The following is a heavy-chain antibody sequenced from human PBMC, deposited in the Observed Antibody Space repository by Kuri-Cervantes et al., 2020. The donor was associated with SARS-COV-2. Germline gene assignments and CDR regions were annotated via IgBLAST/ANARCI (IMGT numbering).Heavy chain of an antibody. V-gene: IGHV4-38-2*02. CDR1: GYSISSGYY. J-gene: IGHJ6*03. CDR3: ATNIAAAGLYYYMDV. Sequence: GSLRLSCTVSGYSISSGYYWGWIRQPPGKGLEWIGSIYHSGSTYYNPSLKSRVTISVDTSKNQFSLKLSSVTAADTAVYYCATNIAAAGLYYYMDVWGKGTTVTVSS. CDR2: IYHSGST. D-gene: IGHD6-13*01.